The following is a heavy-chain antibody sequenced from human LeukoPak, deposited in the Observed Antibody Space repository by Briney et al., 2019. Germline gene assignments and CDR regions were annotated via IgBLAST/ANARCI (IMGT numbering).Heavy chain of an antibody. CDR1: GFTFNSHV. J-gene: IGHJ6*02. V-gene: IGHV3-23*01. D-gene: IGHD5-12*01. Sequence: GGSLRLSCAPSGFTFNSHVMNWARQAPGKGLEWLSAISGSGGSTYYADSVKGRFTISRDNSKNPLYLQMNSLRAEDTAVYYCAKLSGYGGRYYYYYGMDVWGQGTTVTVS. CDR3: AKLSGYGGRYYYYYGMDV. CDR2: ISGSGGST.